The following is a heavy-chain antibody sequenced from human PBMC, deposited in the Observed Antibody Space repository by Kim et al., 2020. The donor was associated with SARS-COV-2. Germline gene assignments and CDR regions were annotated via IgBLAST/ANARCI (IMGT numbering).Heavy chain of an antibody. Sequence: GGSLRLSCAASGFTFSSYGMHWVRQAPGKGLEWVAVISYDGSNKYYADSVKGRFTISRDNSKNTLYLQMNSLRAEDTAVYYCAKLLSLPVATIPFDYWGQGTLVTVSS. CDR2: ISYDGSNK. CDR3: AKLLSLPVATIPFDY. D-gene: IGHD5-12*01. CDR1: GFTFSSYG. J-gene: IGHJ4*02. V-gene: IGHV3-30*18.